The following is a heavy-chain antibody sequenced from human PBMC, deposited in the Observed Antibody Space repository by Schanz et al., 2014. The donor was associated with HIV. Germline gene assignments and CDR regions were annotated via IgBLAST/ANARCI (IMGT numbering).Heavy chain of an antibody. CDR1: GFSFSNFG. CDR2: ISYGGSA. D-gene: IGHD2-21*02. V-gene: IGHV3-30*18. J-gene: IGHJ4*02. CDR3: AKDLAGEDLLLFHFVIHY. Sequence: QVHLVESGGGVVQPGRSLRLSCEVSGFSFSNFGMHWVRQAPGKGLEWVAFISYGGSAQYEDSLKGRFSISRDYSKNTLYLQMNSLRTDDTAVYYCAKDLAGEDLLLFHFVIHYWGQEALVTVSS.